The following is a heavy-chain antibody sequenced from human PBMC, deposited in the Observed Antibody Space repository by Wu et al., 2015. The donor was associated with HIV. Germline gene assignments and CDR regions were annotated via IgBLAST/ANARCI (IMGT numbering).Heavy chain of an antibody. Sequence: QVQLLQSGAEVKKPGGSLKVSCKASGYTFTAYQIHWVRQAPGQGLEWVGWINPNSGASGFAQKFQGRVAMSTDTPVTTVHMDLNRLKSEDTAVYYCATSGPLSSGWTLGGWHGMDVWGQGTTVTVSS. CDR1: GYTFTAYQ. J-gene: IGHJ6*02. V-gene: IGHV1-2*02. CDR2: INPNSGAS. CDR3: ATSGPLSSGWTLGGWHGMDV. D-gene: IGHD6-19*01.